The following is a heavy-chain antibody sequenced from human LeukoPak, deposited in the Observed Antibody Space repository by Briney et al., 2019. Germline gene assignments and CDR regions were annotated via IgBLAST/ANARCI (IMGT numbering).Heavy chain of an antibody. Sequence: ASVKVSCKASGYTFTSYYMHWVRQAPGQGLEWMGIINPSGGSTSYAQKFQGRVTITADKSTSTAYMELSSLRSEDTAVYYCASDYDFWSGYRYYYMDVWAKGPRSPSP. V-gene: IGHV1-46*01. CDR2: INPSGGST. CDR1: GYTFTSYY. D-gene: IGHD3-3*01. J-gene: IGHJ6*03. CDR3: ASDYDFWSGYRYYYMDV.